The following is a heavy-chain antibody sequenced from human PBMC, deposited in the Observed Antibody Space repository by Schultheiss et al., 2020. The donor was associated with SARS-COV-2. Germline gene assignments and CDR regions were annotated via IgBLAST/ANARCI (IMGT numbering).Heavy chain of an antibody. CDR1: GGSVNSGNSY. Sequence: SQTLSLTCTVSGGSVNSGNSYWSWIRQPPGKGLEWIGEINHSGSTNYNPSLKSRVTISVDRSKNQFSLKLSSVTAADTAVYYCARDSGSLDAFDIWGQGTMVTVSS. CDR3: ARDSGSLDAFDI. J-gene: IGHJ3*02. D-gene: IGHD3-10*01. CDR2: INHSGST. V-gene: IGHV4-30-2*01.